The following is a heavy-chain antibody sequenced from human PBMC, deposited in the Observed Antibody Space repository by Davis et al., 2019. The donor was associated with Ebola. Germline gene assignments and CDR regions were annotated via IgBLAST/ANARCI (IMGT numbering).Heavy chain of an antibody. Sequence: GESLKISCAASGFTFTSYSMNWVRQAPGKGLEWVSSISSSSSYIYYADSVKGRFTISRDNSKNTLYLQMNSLRVDDTAVYYCAKGRSSWTPFDYWGQGTLVTVSS. V-gene: IGHV3-21*04. J-gene: IGHJ4*02. CDR2: ISSSSSYI. CDR1: GFTFTSYS. CDR3: AKGRSSWTPFDY. D-gene: IGHD6-13*01.